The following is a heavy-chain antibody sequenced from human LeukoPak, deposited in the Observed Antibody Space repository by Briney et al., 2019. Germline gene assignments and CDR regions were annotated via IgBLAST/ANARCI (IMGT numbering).Heavy chain of an antibody. D-gene: IGHD2-2*01. V-gene: IGHV4-38-2*02. CDR3: ARDPRWLTPDCTSTSCYENYFDP. CDR1: GYSISSGYQ. Sequence: NPSETLSLTCGVSGYSISSGYQWAWIRQSPGKGLEWIGSIYHSGSAHYNPSLKSRVTISVETSKNQLSLNMYSVTAADTAVYYCARDPRWLTPDCTSTSCYENYFDPWGQGTLVTVSS. CDR2: IYHSGSA. J-gene: IGHJ5*02.